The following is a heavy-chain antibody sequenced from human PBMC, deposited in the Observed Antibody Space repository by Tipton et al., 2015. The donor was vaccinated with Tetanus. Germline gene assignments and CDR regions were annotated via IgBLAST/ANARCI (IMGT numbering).Heavy chain of an antibody. CDR2: SWYDGTDN. CDR3: AREADCSGGSCFSGDFDT. Sequence: SLRLSCAASGFIFSSYGIHWVRQAPGKGLEWLAVSWYDGTDNYYADSVKGRFTISRDNSKNTLYLKMNSLRAEDTALYYCAREADCSGGSCFSGDFDTWGQGAQVTVSS. CDR1: GFIFSSYG. J-gene: IGHJ4*02. V-gene: IGHV3-33*01. D-gene: IGHD2-15*01.